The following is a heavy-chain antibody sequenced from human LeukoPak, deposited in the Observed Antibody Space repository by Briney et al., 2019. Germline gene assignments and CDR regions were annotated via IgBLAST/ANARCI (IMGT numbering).Heavy chain of an antibody. V-gene: IGHV1-46*01. D-gene: IGHD2-15*01. J-gene: IGHJ5*02. CDR2: INPSGGST. CDR1: GYTFTSYY. Sequence: ASVKVSCKASGYTFTSYYMHWVRQAPGQGLEWMGIINPSGGSTSYAQKFQGRVTMTRDTSTSTVYTELSSLRSEDTAVYYCARDMVVVAATRFNWFDPWGQGTLVTVSS. CDR3: ARDMVVVAATRFNWFDP.